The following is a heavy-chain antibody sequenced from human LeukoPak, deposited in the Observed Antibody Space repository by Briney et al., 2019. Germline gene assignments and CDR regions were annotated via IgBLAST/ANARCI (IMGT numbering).Heavy chain of an antibody. J-gene: IGHJ4*02. CDR3: AKDLGIAAVGTVY. Sequence: GGSLRLSCVASGFTFTSYAMTWVRQAPGKGLEWVSTITVSGDSTYYADSVKGRFTISRDNSQNTLYLQMNSLGAEDTAVYYCAKDLGIAAVGTVYWGQGTLVTVSS. CDR1: GFTFTSYA. D-gene: IGHD6-13*01. CDR2: ITVSGDST. V-gene: IGHV3-23*01.